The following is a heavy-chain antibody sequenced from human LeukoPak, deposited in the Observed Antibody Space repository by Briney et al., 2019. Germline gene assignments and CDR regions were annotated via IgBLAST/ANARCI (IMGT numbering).Heavy chain of an antibody. CDR2: ISPNSGVT. J-gene: IGHJ4*02. D-gene: IGHD3-10*01. CDR1: GYTFTDYY. Sequence: ASVKVSCKASGYTFTDYYIHWVRQAPGQGLEWMGWISPNSGVTNYAQKFQGRATMTRDTSISTAYMDLSRLTSDDTAVYYCARVGAYGSGSCLVYWGQGTLVTVSS. CDR3: ARVGAYGSGSCLVY. V-gene: IGHV1-2*02.